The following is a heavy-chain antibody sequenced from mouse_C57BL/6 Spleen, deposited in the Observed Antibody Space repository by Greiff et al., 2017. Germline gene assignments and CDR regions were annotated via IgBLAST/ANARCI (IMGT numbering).Heavy chain of an antibody. V-gene: IGHV5-17*01. CDR1: GFTFSDYG. D-gene: IGHD4-1*01. Sequence: DVMLVESGGGLVKPGGSLKLSCAASGFTFSDYGMHWVRQAPEKGLEWVAYISSGSSTIYYADTVKGRFTISRDNAKNTLFLQMTSLRSEDTAMYYCALTGTAFDYWGQGTTLTVSS. J-gene: IGHJ2*01. CDR2: ISSGSSTI. CDR3: ALTGTAFDY.